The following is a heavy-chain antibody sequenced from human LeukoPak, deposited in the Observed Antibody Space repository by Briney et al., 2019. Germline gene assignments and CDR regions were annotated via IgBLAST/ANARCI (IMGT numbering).Heavy chain of an antibody. CDR1: GGSISSYY. J-gene: IGHJ5*02. CDR2: IYTSGST. CDR3: ARDHLAAAGNWSDP. D-gene: IGHD6-13*01. Sequence: SETLSLTCTVSGGSISSYYWSWIRQPAGKGLEWIGRIYTSGSTNYNPSLKSRVTMSVDTSKNQFSLKLSSVTAADTAVYYCARDHLAAAGNWSDPWGQGTLVTVSS. V-gene: IGHV4-4*07.